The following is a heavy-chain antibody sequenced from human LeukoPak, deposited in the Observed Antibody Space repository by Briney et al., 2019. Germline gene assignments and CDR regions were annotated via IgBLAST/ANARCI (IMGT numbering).Heavy chain of an antibody. V-gene: IGHV3-30*18. CDR3: AKRKDSGMAVRGVTDY. Sequence: GGSLRLSCAASGFTFSSYGVHWVRQAPGKGLEWVAVISYDGSNKYYADSVKGRFTISRDNSKNTLYLQMNSLRAEDTAVYYCAKRKDSGMAVRGVTDYWGQGTLVTVSS. CDR1: GFTFSSYG. CDR2: ISYDGSNK. J-gene: IGHJ4*02. D-gene: IGHD3-10*01.